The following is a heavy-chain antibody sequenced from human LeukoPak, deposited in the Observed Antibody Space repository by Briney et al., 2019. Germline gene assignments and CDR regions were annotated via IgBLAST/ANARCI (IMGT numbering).Heavy chain of an antibody. J-gene: IGHJ4*02. Sequence: SETLSLTCAVHGGSFSGYYWSWIRQPPGKGLEWIGEINHSGSTNYNPSLKSRVTISVDTSKNQFSPKLSSVTAADTAVYYCARVSVAWNGGHDYWGQGTLVTFSS. D-gene: IGHD1-1*01. V-gene: IGHV4-34*01. CDR2: INHSGST. CDR1: GGSFSGYY. CDR3: ARVSVAWNGGHDY.